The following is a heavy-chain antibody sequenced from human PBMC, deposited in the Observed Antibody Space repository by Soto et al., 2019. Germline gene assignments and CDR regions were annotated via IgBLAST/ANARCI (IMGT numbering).Heavy chain of an antibody. Sequence: EVQLVGSGGGLVQPGGSLRLSCAASGFTFSSYEMNWVRQAPGKGLEWVSYISSSGSTIYYADSVKGRFTVSRDNAKNSLYLQMSSLRAEDTAVYYCARDRSSLDVWGQGTTVTVSS. CDR1: GFTFSSYE. J-gene: IGHJ6*02. CDR2: ISSSGSTI. CDR3: ARDRSSLDV. V-gene: IGHV3-48*03. D-gene: IGHD3-16*02.